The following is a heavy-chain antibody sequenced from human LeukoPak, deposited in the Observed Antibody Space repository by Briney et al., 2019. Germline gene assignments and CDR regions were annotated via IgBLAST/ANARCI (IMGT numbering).Heavy chain of an antibody. Sequence: SETLSLTCAVSGGSISSGGYSWSWIRQPPGKGLEWIGYIYHSGSTYYNPSLKSRVTISVDRSKNQFSLKLSSVTAADTAVYYCARGRIAAAGTYYFDYWGQGTLVTVSS. J-gene: IGHJ4*02. CDR1: GGSISSGGYS. CDR3: ARGRIAAAGTYYFDY. CDR2: IYHSGST. V-gene: IGHV4-30-2*01. D-gene: IGHD6-13*01.